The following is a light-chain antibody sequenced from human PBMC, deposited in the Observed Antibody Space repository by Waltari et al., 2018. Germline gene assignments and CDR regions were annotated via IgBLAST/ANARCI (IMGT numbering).Light chain of an antibody. CDR2: MND. J-gene: IGLJ2*01. CDR3: ASWDGALTGVV. Sequence: QSVLTQPPSASGAPGQWVTISCSGRTSNIGNTYVYWYQKLPGTAPKLLVSMNDRRPSGVPDRYSGSKSGTSASLAISGLRSEDEADYYCASWDGALTGVVFGGGTRLTVL. CDR1: TSNIGNTY. V-gene: IGLV1-47*01.